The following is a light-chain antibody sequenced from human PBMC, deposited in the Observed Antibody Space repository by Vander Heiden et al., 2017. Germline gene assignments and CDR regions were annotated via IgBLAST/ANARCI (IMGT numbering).Light chain of an antibody. V-gene: IGLV3-19*01. CDR1: SLGTYS. J-gene: IGLJ2*01. CDR2: GKA. Sequence: SSELTQDPSVSVALGQTVRITCQGDSLGTYSASWYQLKPGQAPVLVFSGKATRPSGIPDRFSGSSSEKIASLTITGAQAEDEAEYVCNSRDMSGAYVVFGGGTKLTVL. CDR3: NSRDMSGAYVV.